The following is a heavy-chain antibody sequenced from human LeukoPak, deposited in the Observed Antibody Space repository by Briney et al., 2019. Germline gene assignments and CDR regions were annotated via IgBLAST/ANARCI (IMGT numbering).Heavy chain of an antibody. D-gene: IGHD5-12*01. CDR3: AKGAYDYIEMGYFDY. CDR1: GFTFSNLP. CDR2: IVASSGST. Sequence: GGSLRLSCAASGFTFSNLPMSWVRQAPGKGLEWVSLIVASSGSTFYADSVKGRFTISRDSSKNTLYLQMNSLRAEDMAVYYCAKGAYDYIEMGYFDYWGQGTLVTVSS. J-gene: IGHJ4*02. V-gene: IGHV3-23*01.